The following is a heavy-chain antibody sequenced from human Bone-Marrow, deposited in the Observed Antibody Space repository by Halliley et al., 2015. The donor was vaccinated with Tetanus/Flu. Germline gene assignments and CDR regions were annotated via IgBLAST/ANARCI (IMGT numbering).Heavy chain of an antibody. Sequence: TLSLTCTVSGGSIGNYYWTWIRQPPGKGLEWIGYTYYSGGTNYNRSLKSRVTISVDKSKNQFSVNLRSVTAADTAVYYCAREAYSYYGMDVWGQGTTVIVSS. CDR2: TYYSGGT. CDR3: AREAYSYYGMDV. J-gene: IGHJ6*02. V-gene: IGHV4-59*01. CDR1: GGSIGNYY.